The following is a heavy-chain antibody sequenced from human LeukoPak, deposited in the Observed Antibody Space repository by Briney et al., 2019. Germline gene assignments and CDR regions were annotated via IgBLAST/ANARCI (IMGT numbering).Heavy chain of an antibody. Sequence: SETLSLTCSVSGASVSDGNYYWSWIRQPPGEGLEWTGYMFYSESTKYNPSLKSRVTISVDTSKNQFSLKLSSVTAADTAVYYCARLRDLYNIFDYWGQGTLVTVSS. CDR1: GASVSDGNYY. CDR3: ARLRDLYNIFDY. CDR2: MFYSEST. J-gene: IGHJ4*02. D-gene: IGHD1-1*01. V-gene: IGHV4-61*01.